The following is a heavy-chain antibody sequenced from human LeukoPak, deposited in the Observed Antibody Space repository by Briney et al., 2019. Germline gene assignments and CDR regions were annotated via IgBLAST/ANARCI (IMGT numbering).Heavy chain of an antibody. Sequence: GGSLRLSCAASGFTFSNYWMHWVRQAPGKGLVWVSRIKNDGTITTYADSVKGRFTISRDNAKNTLYLQMNSLRAEDTAVYYCARDPFYGDADLDSWGQGTLSPSPQ. V-gene: IGHV3-74*01. CDR1: GFTFSNYW. CDR2: IKNDGTIT. CDR3: ARDPFYGDADLDS. J-gene: IGHJ4*02. D-gene: IGHD2/OR15-2a*01.